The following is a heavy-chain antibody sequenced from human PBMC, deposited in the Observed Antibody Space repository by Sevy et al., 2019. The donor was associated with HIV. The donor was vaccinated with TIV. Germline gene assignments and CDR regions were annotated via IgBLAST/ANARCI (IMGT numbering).Heavy chain of an antibody. CDR2: IYPGNSDT. CDR1: GYRFSNNW. CDR3: ASGAHLPLDGFNF. V-gene: IGHV5-51*01. J-gene: IGHJ3*01. Sequence: GESLKISCQGSGYRFSNNWVAWVRQKPGKGLEWMGMIYPGNSDTRYSPSFQGQVIISADKSISTAYVQWRSLKASDTAMYYWASGAHLPLDGFNFWGQGTMVTVSS. D-gene: IGHD1-26*01.